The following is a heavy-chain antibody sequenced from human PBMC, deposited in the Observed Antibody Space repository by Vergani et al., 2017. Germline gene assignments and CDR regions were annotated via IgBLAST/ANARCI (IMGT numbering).Heavy chain of an antibody. J-gene: IGHJ4*02. CDR1: GFTFDDYT. CDR2: ISWDGGST. CDR3: AKDIGSGSSWYSDDYFDY. V-gene: IGHV3-43*01. D-gene: IGHD6-13*01. Sequence: EVQLVESGGVVVQPGGSLRLSCAASGFTFDDYTMHWVRQAPGKGLEWVSLISWDGGSTYYADSVKGRFTISRDNAKNSLYLQMNSLRAEDTALYYCAKDIGSGSSWYSDDYFDYWGQGTLVTVSS.